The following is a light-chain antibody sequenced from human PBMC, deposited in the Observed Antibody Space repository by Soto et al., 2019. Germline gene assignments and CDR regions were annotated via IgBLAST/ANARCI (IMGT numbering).Light chain of an antibody. CDR1: QSVSSNY. V-gene: IGKV3-20*01. J-gene: IGKJ2*01. Sequence: IVLTQSPGTLSLSPGDSATVSCRASQSVSSNYLAWYQQKLGLAPRLLIYGASWRATGIPDRFSGSGSGTDFTLTISRLEPEDFAVYYCQQYGNLPYTFGQGTKVE. CDR2: GAS. CDR3: QQYGNLPYT.